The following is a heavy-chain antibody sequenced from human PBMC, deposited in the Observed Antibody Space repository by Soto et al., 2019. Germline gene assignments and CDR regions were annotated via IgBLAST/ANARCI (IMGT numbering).Heavy chain of an antibody. CDR1: GGSISNYY. J-gene: IGHJ4*02. CDR3: ARVHRLCSGGRCSLIDY. D-gene: IGHD2-15*01. Sequence: PSETLSLTCTVSGGSISNYYWIWIRQPPGEGLEFIGYIYYSGSTTYNPSLESRVTISVDMSKNQFSLKLSSVAAADTAVYFCARVHRLCSGGRCSLIDYWGQGALVTVSS. CDR2: IYYSGST. V-gene: IGHV4-59*01.